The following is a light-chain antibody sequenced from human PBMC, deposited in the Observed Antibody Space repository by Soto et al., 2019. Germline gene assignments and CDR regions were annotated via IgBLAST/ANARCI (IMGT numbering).Light chain of an antibody. CDR3: QQRSNWPFVT. Sequence: EIVLTQSPATLSLSPGERATLSCRASQSVSSYLVWYQQKPGQAPRLLIYDASNRATGIPARFSGSGSGTDFTLTISSLEPEDFAVYYCQQRSNWPFVTFGGGTKVEI. J-gene: IGKJ4*01. V-gene: IGKV3-11*01. CDR1: QSVSSY. CDR2: DAS.